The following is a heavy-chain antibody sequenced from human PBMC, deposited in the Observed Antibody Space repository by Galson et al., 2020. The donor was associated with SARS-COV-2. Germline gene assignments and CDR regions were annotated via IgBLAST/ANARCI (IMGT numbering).Heavy chain of an antibody. CDR3: ARIAVACFFSPNWFDP. CDR2: INSDGSST. CDR1: GFTFSSYW. Sequence: GESLKISCAASGFTFSSYWMHWVRQAPGKGLVWVSRINSDGSSTSYADSVKGRFTISRDNAKNTLYLQMNSLRAEDTAVYYCARIAVACFFSPNWFDPWGQGTLVTVSS. J-gene: IGHJ5*02. D-gene: IGHD6-19*01. V-gene: IGHV3-74*01.